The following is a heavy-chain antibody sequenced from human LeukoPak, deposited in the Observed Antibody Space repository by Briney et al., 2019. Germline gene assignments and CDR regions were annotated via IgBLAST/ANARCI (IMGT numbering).Heavy chain of an antibody. Sequence: PGGSLRLSCAASGFTFSIYSMNWVRQAPGKGLEWVSSISSSSSYIYYADSVKGRFTISRDNAKNSLYLQMNSLRAEDTAVYYCARYTGGYDLYYFDYWGQGTLVTVSS. CDR3: ARYTGGYDLYYFDY. D-gene: IGHD5-12*01. J-gene: IGHJ4*02. V-gene: IGHV3-21*01. CDR1: GFTFSIYS. CDR2: ISSSSSYI.